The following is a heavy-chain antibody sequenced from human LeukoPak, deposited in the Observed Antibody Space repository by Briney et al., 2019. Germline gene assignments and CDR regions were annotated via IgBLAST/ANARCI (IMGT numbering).Heavy chain of an antibody. D-gene: IGHD6-6*01. V-gene: IGHV1-18*01. CDR3: AREGLARPYWYFDL. Sequence: ASVKVSCKASGFTFTNYGFDWVRQAPGQGLEWMGWISAYNGNTNYAQKLQDRVTMTTDTSTTTAYMELKNLTSDDTAVYYCAREGLARPYWYFDLWGRGTLVTISS. CDR1: GFTFTNYG. CDR2: ISAYNGNT. J-gene: IGHJ2*01.